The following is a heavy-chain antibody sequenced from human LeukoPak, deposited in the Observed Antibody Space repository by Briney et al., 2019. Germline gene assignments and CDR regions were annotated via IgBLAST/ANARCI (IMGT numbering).Heavy chain of an antibody. D-gene: IGHD3-22*01. CDR1: GFVFCSYS. J-gene: IGHJ4*02. CDR2: VNTVSSYI. Sequence: GGSLRLSCAASGFVFCSYSFNWVRQAPGKGLEWVASVNTVSSYIYYADSVRGRFTISRDNAKNSVLPQMNSLRAEDMAMYYCVRLRRNSDSSGYFYYYDNWGQGTLVTVSS. V-gene: IGHV3-21*01. CDR3: VRLRRNSDSSGYFYYYDN.